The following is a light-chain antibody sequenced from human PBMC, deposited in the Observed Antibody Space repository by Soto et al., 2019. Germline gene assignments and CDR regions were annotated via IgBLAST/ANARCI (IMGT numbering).Light chain of an antibody. CDR1: QSVSSY. J-gene: IGKJ4*01. Sequence: EIVLTQSPATLSLSPGERATLSCRASQSVSSYLAWYQQKAGQPPRLLIYDASNRATGIPARFSGSGSGTDFTLTISSLETEDFAVYYCQQRSNWPLTFGGGTKVEIK. CDR2: DAS. V-gene: IGKV3-11*01. CDR3: QQRSNWPLT.